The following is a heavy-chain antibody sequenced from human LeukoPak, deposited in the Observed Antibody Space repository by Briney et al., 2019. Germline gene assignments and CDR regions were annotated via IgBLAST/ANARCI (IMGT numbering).Heavy chain of an antibody. V-gene: IGHV3-21*01. Sequence: GGSLRLSCAASGFTFSSYSMNWVRQAPGKGLEWVSSISSSSSYIYYADSVKGRFTISRDNARNSLYLQMNSLRAEDTAVYYCARGIGYYDSSGYELDYWGQGTLVTVSS. CDR1: GFTFSSYS. CDR3: ARGIGYYDSSGYELDY. J-gene: IGHJ4*02. D-gene: IGHD3-22*01. CDR2: ISSSSSYI.